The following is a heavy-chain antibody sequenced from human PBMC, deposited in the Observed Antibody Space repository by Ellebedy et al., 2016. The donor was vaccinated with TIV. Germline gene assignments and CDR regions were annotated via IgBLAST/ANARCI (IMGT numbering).Heavy chain of an antibody. CDR2: VYPKSGGT. Sequence: AASVKVSCKASGYTFTGDYYMHWVRQAPGQGLEWVGWVYPKSGGTKYAQRFQGRVTMTRDTSISTAYMELTRLRSVDTAVYYCAREGGVYYFDYWGQGTLVTVSS. D-gene: IGHD1-26*01. V-gene: IGHV1-2*02. CDR1: GYTFTGDYY. J-gene: IGHJ4*02. CDR3: AREGGVYYFDY.